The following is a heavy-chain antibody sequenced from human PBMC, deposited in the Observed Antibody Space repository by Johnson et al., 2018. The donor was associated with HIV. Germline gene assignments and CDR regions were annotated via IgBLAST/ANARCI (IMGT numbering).Heavy chain of an antibody. D-gene: IGHD3-22*01. CDR2: ISFDGSNK. Sequence: QVYLVESGGGVVQPGRSLRLSCAASGFTFNSYAMHWVRQAPGKGLEWVAVISFDGSNKYYADSVKGRFTISRDNAKNTLYLQMNSLRAEDTAVYYCARAVGSGYFWVLSEQPDAFDIWGQGTMVTVSS. V-gene: IGHV3-30*04. CDR3: ARAVGSGYFWVLSEQPDAFDI. CDR1: GFTFNSYA. J-gene: IGHJ3*02.